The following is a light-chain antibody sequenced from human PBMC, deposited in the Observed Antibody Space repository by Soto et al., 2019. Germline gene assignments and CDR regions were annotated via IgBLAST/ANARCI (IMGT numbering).Light chain of an antibody. Sequence: TVMTQSTANRSESPGERATLYCRASKSATSRCLAWYKPIPGRAPRPLIYGASSRATAIPDRFSGSGSGTDLTLTIRGLEHEDVAAYYCHQYGSSPPLNFSGGTKFAIK. CDR1: KSATSRC. J-gene: IGKJ4*01. CDR3: HQYGSSPPLN. V-gene: IGKV3-20*01. CDR2: GAS.